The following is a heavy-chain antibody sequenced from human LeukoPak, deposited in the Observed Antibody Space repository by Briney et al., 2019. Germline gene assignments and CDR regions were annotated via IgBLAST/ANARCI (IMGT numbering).Heavy chain of an antibody. Sequence: SSETLSLTCAVYGGSFSGYYWSWIRQPPGKGLEWIGEINHSGSTNYNPSLKSRVTISVDTSKNQFSLKLSSVTAADTAVYYCARLSADDAFDIWGQGTMVTVSS. CDR2: INHSGST. J-gene: IGHJ3*02. V-gene: IGHV4-34*01. CDR3: ARLSADDAFDI. D-gene: IGHD3-16*02. CDR1: GGSFSGYY.